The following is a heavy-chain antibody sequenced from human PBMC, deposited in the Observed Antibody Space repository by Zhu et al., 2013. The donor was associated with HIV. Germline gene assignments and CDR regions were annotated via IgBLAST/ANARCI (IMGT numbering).Heavy chain of an antibody. D-gene: IGHD2-2*01. CDR3: AREQCSSTTCYQYMDV. CDR2: INPNSGGT. V-gene: IGHV1-2*02. J-gene: IGHJ6*03. Sequence: QVQLVQSGAEVKKPGASVKVSCKASGYTFTSYGISWVRQAPGQGLEWMGWINPNSGGTNYAQKFQGRVTMTRDTSISTAYMELSRLRSDDTAVYYCAREQCSSTTCYQYMDVWGKGTTVTVSS. CDR1: GYTFTSYG.